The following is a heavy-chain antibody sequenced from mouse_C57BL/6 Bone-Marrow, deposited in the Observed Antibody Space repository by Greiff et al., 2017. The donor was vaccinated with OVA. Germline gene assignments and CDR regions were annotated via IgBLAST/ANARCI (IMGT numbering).Heavy chain of an antibody. V-gene: IGHV14-2*01. CDR1: GFNITDYY. J-gene: IGHJ2*01. D-gene: IGHD4-1*01. CDR2: IDPEDGET. Sequence: EVQLQQSGAELVKPGASVKLSCTASGFNITDYYMHWVKQRTEQGLEWIGRIDPEDGETKYAPKFQGKATITADTSSNPAYLQLSSLTSEDTAVYYCAFPWDVYFDYWGQGTTLTVSS. CDR3: AFPWDVYFDY.